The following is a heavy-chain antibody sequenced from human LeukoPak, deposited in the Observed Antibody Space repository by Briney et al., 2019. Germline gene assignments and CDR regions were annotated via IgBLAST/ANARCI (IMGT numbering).Heavy chain of an antibody. CDR2: IYYSGST. CDR1: GGSISSSSYY. CDR3: ARHRTIFGVVIIWFDP. V-gene: IGHV4-39*01. D-gene: IGHD3-3*01. J-gene: IGHJ5*02. Sequence: SETLSLTCTVSGGSISSSSYYWGWIRQPPGKGQEWIGSIYYSGSTYYNPSLKSRVAISVDTSKNQFSLKLSSVTAADTAVYYCARHRTIFGVVIIWFDPWGQGTLVTVSS.